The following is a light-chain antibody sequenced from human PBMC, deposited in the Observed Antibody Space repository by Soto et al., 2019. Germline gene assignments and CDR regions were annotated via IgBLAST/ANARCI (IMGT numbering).Light chain of an antibody. CDR2: GNS. V-gene: IGLV1-40*01. CDR3: QSYDSTPSARYV. CDR1: SSNIRANYD. J-gene: IGLJ1*01. Sequence: QSVLTPRPPQSGPPGQRGTISCTGSSSNIRANYDVHWYQQRPGTAPKLLIFGNSNRPSGVPDRFSGSKSGTSASLAITGLQAEDEGDYYCQSYDSTPSARYVFGTGTKVTVL.